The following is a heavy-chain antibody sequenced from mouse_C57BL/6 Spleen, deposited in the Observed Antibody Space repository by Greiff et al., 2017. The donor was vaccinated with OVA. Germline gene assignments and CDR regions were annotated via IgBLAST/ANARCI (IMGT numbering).Heavy chain of an antibody. D-gene: IGHD2-3*01. Sequence: EVKVVESGGDLVKPGGSLKLSCAASGFTFSSYGMSWVRQTPDKRLEWVATISSGGSYTYYPDSVKGRFTISRDNAKNTLYLQMSSLKSEDTAMYYCARPGYDYGYFDVWGTGTTVTVSS. CDR2: ISSGGSYT. V-gene: IGHV5-6*01. CDR3: ARPGYDYGYFDV. J-gene: IGHJ1*03. CDR1: GFTFSSYG.